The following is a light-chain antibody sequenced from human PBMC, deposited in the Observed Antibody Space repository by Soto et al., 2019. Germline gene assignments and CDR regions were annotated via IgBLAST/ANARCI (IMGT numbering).Light chain of an antibody. CDR3: QQTYNSYS. J-gene: IGKJ3*01. CDR1: QSINNF. Sequence: IQMTQSPSSLSASVGDRVTITCRTSQSINNFLNWYQQTPGQAPKLLVSFTSTLQSGVPSRFGGSGSGTDYTLTISSLQPEDVATYYCQQTYNSYSFGPVTKVEIK. V-gene: IGKV1-39*01. CDR2: FTS.